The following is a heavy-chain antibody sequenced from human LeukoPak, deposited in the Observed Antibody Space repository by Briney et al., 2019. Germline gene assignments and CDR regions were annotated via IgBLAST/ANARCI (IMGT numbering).Heavy chain of an antibody. CDR1: GFTFSNNF. Sequence: GGSLRLSCAASGFTFSNNFMTWVRQAPGKGLEWVSGISASGGGTYYADSVKGRFTISRDNSKNTLYLQMNSLRPEDTALYYCAKHFCTGLDCSLFDSWGQGTLVTVSS. CDR3: AKHFCTGLDCSLFDS. J-gene: IGHJ4*02. D-gene: IGHD3/OR15-3a*01. CDR2: ISASGGGT. V-gene: IGHV3-23*01.